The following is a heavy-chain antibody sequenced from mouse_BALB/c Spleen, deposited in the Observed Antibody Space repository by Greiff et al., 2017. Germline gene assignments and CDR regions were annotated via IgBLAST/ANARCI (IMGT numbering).Heavy chain of an antibody. CDR3: ARGGLRLPYYFDY. J-gene: IGHJ2*01. D-gene: IGHD1-2*01. V-gene: IGHV2-6-7*01. CDR1: GFSLTGYG. CDR2: IWGDGST. Sequence: VQLQESGPGLVAPSQSLSITCTVSGFSLTGYGVNWVRQPPGKGLEWLGMIWGDGSTDYNSALKSRLSISKDNSKSQVFLKMNSLQTDDTARYYCARGGLRLPYYFDYWGQGTTLTVSS.